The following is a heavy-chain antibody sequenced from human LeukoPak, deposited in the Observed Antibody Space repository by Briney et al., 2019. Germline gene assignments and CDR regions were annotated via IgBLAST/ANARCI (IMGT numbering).Heavy chain of an antibody. V-gene: IGHV1-69*13. Sequence: SVKVSCTASVGTFSSYAISWVRQAPGQRLEWMGGIIPIFGTANYAQKFQGRVTITADESTSTANMELSNLRSEDTAVYYCARDQRSVDYGETAFDYWGQGTLVTVSS. D-gene: IGHD4-17*01. CDR2: IIPIFGTA. J-gene: IGHJ4*02. CDR3: ARDQRSVDYGETAFDY. CDR1: VGTFSSYA.